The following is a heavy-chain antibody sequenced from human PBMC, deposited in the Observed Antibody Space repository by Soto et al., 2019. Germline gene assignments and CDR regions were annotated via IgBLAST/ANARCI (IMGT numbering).Heavy chain of an antibody. J-gene: IGHJ4*02. CDR2: IKSKTDGGTT. CDR3: TATPYYDFWSGSPGG. CDR1: GFTFSNAW. Sequence: EVPLVESGGGLVKPGGSLRLSCAASGFTFSNAWMNWVRQAPGKGLEWVGRIKSKTDGGTTDYAAPVKGRFTISRDDSKNTLYLQMNSLKTEDTAVYYCTATPYYDFWSGSPGGWGQGTLVTVSS. D-gene: IGHD3-3*01. V-gene: IGHV3-15*07.